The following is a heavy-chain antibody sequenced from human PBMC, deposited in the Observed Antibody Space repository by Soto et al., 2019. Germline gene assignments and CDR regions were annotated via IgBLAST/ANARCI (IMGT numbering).Heavy chain of an antibody. CDR3: AKFLPPLTGTTGVPFDY. Sequence: PGGSLRLSCAASGFTFSSYGRHWVRQAPGKGLEWVAVISYDGSNKYYADSVKGRFTISRDNSKNTLYLQMNSLRAEDTAVYYCAKFLPPLTGTTGVPFDYWGQGTLVTVSS. V-gene: IGHV3-30*18. D-gene: IGHD1-20*01. J-gene: IGHJ4*02. CDR2: ISYDGSNK. CDR1: GFTFSSYG.